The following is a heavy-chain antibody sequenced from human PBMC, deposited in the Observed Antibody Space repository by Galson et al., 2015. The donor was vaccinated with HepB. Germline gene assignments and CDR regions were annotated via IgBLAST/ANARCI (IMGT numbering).Heavy chain of an antibody. Sequence: SLRLSCAASGFTFSGYAMHWVRQASGKGLEWVGRIRSKANSYATAYAASVKGRFTISRDESKNTAYLQMNSLKTEDTAVYYCTRHIEYKLLPFDYWGQGTLVTVSS. D-gene: IGHD2-2*01. CDR3: TRHIEYKLLPFDY. CDR1: GFTFSGYA. V-gene: IGHV3-73*01. CDR2: IRSKANSYAT. J-gene: IGHJ4*02.